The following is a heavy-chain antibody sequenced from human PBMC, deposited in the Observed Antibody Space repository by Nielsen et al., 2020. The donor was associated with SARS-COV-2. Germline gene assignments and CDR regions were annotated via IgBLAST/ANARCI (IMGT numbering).Heavy chain of an antibody. CDR2: IYYSGST. CDR3: ARHIEQQLVPWFDP. CDR1: GGSISSSSYY. Sequence: SETLSLTCTVSGGSISSSSYYWGWIRQPPGKGLEWIGSIYYSGSTYYNPSLKSRVTISVDTSKNQFSLKLSSVTAADTAVYYCARHIEQQLVPWFDPWGQGTLVTVSS. D-gene: IGHD6-13*01. V-gene: IGHV4-39*01. J-gene: IGHJ5*02.